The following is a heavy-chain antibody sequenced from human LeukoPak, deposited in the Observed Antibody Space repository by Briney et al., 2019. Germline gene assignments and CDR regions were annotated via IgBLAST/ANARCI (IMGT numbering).Heavy chain of an antibody. Sequence: ASVKVSCKASGYTFTSYGISWVRQAPGQGLEWMGWISAYNGNTNYAQKLQGRVTMTTDTFTSTAYMELWSLRSDDTAVYYCARDWDTAMVTSRGYWGQGTLVTSPQ. V-gene: IGHV1-18*01. CDR2: ISAYNGNT. CDR3: ARDWDTAMVTSRGY. CDR1: GYTFTSYG. D-gene: IGHD5-18*01. J-gene: IGHJ4*02.